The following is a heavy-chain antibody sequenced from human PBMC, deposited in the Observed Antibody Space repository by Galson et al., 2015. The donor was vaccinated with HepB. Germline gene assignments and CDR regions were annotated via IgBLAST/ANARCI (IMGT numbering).Heavy chain of an antibody. CDR3: ARTLEISGWSQDWYFDL. CDR2: IWYDGSNK. V-gene: IGHV3-33*01. D-gene: IGHD6-19*01. J-gene: IGHJ2*01. CDR1: GFTFSSYG. Sequence: SLRLSCAASGFTFSSYGMHWVRQAPGKGLEWVAVIWYDGSNKYYADSVKGRFTISRDNSKNTLYLQMNSLRAEDTAVYYCARTLEISGWSQDWYFDLWGRGTLVTVSS.